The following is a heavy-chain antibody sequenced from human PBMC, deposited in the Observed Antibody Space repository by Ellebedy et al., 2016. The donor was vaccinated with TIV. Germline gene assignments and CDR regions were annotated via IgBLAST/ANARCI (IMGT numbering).Heavy chain of an antibody. CDR2: ISYDGSNK. V-gene: IGHV3-30*04. CDR3: ARVRVVRGVIITTHYGMDV. J-gene: IGHJ6*02. D-gene: IGHD3-10*01. Sequence: GGSLRLSXAASGFTFSSYAMHWVRQAPGKGLEWVAVISYDGSNKYYADSVKGRFTISRDNSKNTLYLQMNSLRPEDTAVYYCARVRVVRGVIITTHYGMDVWGQGTTVTVSS. CDR1: GFTFSSYA.